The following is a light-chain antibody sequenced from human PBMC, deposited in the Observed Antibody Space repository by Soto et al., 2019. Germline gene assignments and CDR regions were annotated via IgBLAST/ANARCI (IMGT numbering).Light chain of an antibody. Sequence: EIVLTQSPGTLSLSPGERATLSCRASQSVSSSYLAWYQQKPGQAPRILIYGASTRATGVPARFSGSGSGTEFTLSISSLQSEDFAVYFCQTVDKWPLFGQGTRLE. CDR2: GAS. V-gene: IGKV3-20*01. CDR3: QTVDKWPL. J-gene: IGKJ5*01. CDR1: QSVSSSY.